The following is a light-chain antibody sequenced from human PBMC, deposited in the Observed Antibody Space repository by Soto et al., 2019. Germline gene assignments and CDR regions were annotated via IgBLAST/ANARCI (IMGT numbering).Light chain of an antibody. V-gene: IGKV1-5*03. CDR1: HTIVDS. CDR2: GAS. CDR3: QQYNVYLTT. J-gene: IGKJ3*01. Sequence: DIQMTQSPSTLSASVGDRVTLTCRASHTIVDSLAWYQQKPGKPPRLLIYGASTLESWVPSRFSGTGSGTEFSLTISSLHPDDFASYYCQQYNVYLTTFGPGTRVDVK.